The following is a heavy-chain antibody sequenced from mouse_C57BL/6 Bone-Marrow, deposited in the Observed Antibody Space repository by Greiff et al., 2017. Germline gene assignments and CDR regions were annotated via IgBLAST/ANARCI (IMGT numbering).Heavy chain of an antibody. Sequence: VQLQQSGTVLARPGASVKMSCKTSGYTFTSYWMHWVKQRPGQGLEWIGAIYPGNSETSYNQKFKGKAKLTAVTSASTAYMELSSLTNEDSAVYYCTRRDYYVPSWFAYWGQGTLVTVSA. V-gene: IGHV1-5*01. CDR1: GYTFTSYW. J-gene: IGHJ3*01. D-gene: IGHD1-1*01. CDR2: IYPGNSET. CDR3: TRRDYYVPSWFAY.